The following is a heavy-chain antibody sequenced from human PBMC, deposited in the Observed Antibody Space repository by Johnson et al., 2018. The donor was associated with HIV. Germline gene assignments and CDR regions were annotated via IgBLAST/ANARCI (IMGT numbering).Heavy chain of an antibody. J-gene: IGHJ3*02. CDR3: ARSMTTVTVAFDI. V-gene: IGHV3-15*01. CDR1: GFTFSNAW. D-gene: IGHD4-17*01. Sequence: VQLVESGGGLVKPGGSLRLSCAASGFTFSNAWMSWVRQAPGKGLEWVGRIKSKTDGGTTDYAAPVKGRFTISRDDSKNTLYLQMNSLRAEDTAVYYCARSMTTVTVAFDIWGQGTMVTVS. CDR2: IKSKTDGGTT.